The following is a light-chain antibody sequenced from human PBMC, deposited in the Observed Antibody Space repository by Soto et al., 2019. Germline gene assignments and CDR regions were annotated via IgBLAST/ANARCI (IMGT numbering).Light chain of an antibody. CDR1: QSIDSW. J-gene: IGKJ2*01. CDR3: QQYSSYSRYT. Sequence: DIQMTQSPSTLSASVGDRVTITCRASQSIDSWLAWYQQRPGKAPNLLIYKASNLERGVPSRFRGSGSGTEFTLTISSLQPDDFATYYCQQYSSYSRYTFGQGTKLEIK. CDR2: KAS. V-gene: IGKV1-5*03.